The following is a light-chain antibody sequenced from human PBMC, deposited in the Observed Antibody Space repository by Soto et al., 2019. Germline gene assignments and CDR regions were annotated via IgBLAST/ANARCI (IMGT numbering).Light chain of an antibody. CDR3: FSYTSSCTQV. CDR2: EVS. Sequence: SVLTQPASVSGSPGESITIYCTGTSSDVGNYKYVSWYQQHPGKAPKLMIYEVSNRPSGVSNRFSGSKSGNTASLTISGLQAEDETDYYCFSYTSSCTQVFGTGTKVTVL. CDR1: SSDVGNYKY. J-gene: IGLJ1*01. V-gene: IGLV2-14*01.